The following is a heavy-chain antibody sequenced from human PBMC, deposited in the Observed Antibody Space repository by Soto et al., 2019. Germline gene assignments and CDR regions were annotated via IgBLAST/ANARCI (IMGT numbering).Heavy chain of an antibody. J-gene: IGHJ4*02. CDR2: ITNSGRST. CDR3: AKRPASLICFDY. CDR1: GFTFSNYA. D-gene: IGHD3-10*01. Sequence: PGGSLRLSYAASGFTFSNYAMTWVRQAPGKGLEWVSTITNSGRSTYYADSVKGRFTISRDNSKNTLYLQMNSLRAEDTSVYFCAKRPASLICFDYWGQGALVTVSS. V-gene: IGHV3-23*01.